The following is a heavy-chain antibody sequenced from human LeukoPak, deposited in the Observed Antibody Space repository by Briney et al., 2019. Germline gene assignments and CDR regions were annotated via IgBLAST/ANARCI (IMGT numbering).Heavy chain of an antibody. CDR3: ARDEGYYDIRDAFDI. CDR2: IIPILGIA. J-gene: IGHJ3*02. CDR1: GGTFSSYA. V-gene: IGHV1-69*04. Sequence: EASVKVSCKASGGTFSSYAISWVRQVPGQGLEWMGRIIPILGIANYAQKFQGRVTITADKSTSTAYMELSSLRSEDTAVYYCARDEGYYDIRDAFDIWGQGTMVTVSS. D-gene: IGHD3-22*01.